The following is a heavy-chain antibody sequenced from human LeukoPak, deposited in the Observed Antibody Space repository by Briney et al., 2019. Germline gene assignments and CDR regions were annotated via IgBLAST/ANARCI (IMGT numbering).Heavy chain of an antibody. CDR1: GFTFSTSG. V-gene: IGHV3-30*02. J-gene: IGHJ4*02. CDR2: IRNDGTKK. CDR3: VKVDA. Sequence: GGSLRLSCAASGFTFSTSGMHWVRQSPGKGLDWVAFIRNDGTKKNYADSVKGRFTISRGNSKNTLYLQMDSLSAEDTAVYYCVKVDAWGQGTLVTVSS. D-gene: IGHD2-8*01.